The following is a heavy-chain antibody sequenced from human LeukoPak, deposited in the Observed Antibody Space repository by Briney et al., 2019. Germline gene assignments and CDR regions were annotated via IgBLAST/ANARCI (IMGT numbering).Heavy chain of an antibody. Sequence: AASVKVSCKTSGYTFATYSINWVRQAPGQGLEWMGWISAYNGNTNYAQKLQGRVTMTTDTSTSTAYMELRSLRSDDTAVYYCAILGVLDYFDYWGQGTLVTVSS. CDR2: ISAYNGNT. D-gene: IGHD3-16*01. CDR1: GYTFATYS. J-gene: IGHJ4*02. V-gene: IGHV1-18*01. CDR3: AILGVLDYFDY.